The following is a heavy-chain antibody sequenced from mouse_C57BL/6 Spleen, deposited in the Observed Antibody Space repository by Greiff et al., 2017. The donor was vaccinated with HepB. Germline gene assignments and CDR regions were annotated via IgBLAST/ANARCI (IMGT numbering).Heavy chain of an antibody. Sequence: EVQLQQSGAELVRPGASVKLSCTASGFNIKDDYMHWVKQRPEQGLEWIGWIDTENGDTEYASKFQGKATITADTSSNTAYLQLSSLTSEDTAVYYCTTNYGSSPWFAYWGQGTLVTVSA. J-gene: IGHJ3*01. CDR1: GFNIKDDY. V-gene: IGHV14-4*01. D-gene: IGHD1-1*01. CDR3: TTNYGSSPWFAY. CDR2: IDTENGDT.